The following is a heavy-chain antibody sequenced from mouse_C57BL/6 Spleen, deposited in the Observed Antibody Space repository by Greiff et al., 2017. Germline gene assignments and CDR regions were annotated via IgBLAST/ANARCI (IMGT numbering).Heavy chain of an antibody. CDR1: GFTFNTYA. D-gene: IGHD2-5*01. J-gene: IGHJ2*01. CDR2: IRSKSSNYAT. Sequence: EVQLVESGGGLVQPKGSLKLSCAASGFTFNTYAMHWVRQAPGKGLEWVARIRSKSSNYATYYADSVKDRFTISRDDSQGMLYLQMNNLKTEDTAMYYCVRDRGNSNYLDYWGQGTTLTVSS. V-gene: IGHV10-3*01. CDR3: VRDRGNSNYLDY.